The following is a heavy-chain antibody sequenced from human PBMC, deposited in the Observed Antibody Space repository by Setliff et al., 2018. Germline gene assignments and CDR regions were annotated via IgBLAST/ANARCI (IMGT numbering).Heavy chain of an antibody. D-gene: IGHD2-15*01. V-gene: IGHV1-69*05. Sequence: SVKVSCKASGGTFSSYGISWVRQAPGQGLEWMGGTIPIFGTTDYAQKFRGRVTIITDESTSTAFMQLSSLRSEDTAVYYCARSPAVLGIVYLDPWGQGTLVTV. CDR1: GGTFSSYG. CDR3: ARSPAVLGIVYLDP. CDR2: TIPIFGTT. J-gene: IGHJ5*02.